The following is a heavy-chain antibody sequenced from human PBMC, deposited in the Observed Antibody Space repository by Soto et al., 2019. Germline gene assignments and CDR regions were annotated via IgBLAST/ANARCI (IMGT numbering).Heavy chain of an antibody. CDR2: ISYDGGDK. CDR3: AKASGYCSSSTCSRLIYYYYGMDV. Sequence: GGSLRLSCGASGFTFTSYGMHWVRQAPGKGLEWVAVISYDGGDKYYADSVKGRFTISRDNSKNTLYLQMNSLRAEDTAMYYCAKASGYCSSSTCSRLIYYYYGMDVWGQGTTVTV. CDR1: GFTFTSYG. D-gene: IGHD2-2*01. J-gene: IGHJ6*02. V-gene: IGHV3-30*18.